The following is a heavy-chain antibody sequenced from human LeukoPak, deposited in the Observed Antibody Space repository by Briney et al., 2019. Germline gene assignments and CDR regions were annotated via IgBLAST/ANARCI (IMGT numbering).Heavy chain of an antibody. Sequence: PSETLSLTCTVSGYSISSGYYWGWIRQPPGQGLEWIGSIYHSGSTYYNPSLKSRVTISVDTSKNQFSLKLSSVTAADTAVYYCARGRLLLGRYYYYMDVWGKGTTVTISS. J-gene: IGHJ6*03. D-gene: IGHD2-2*01. CDR2: IYHSGST. V-gene: IGHV4-38-2*02. CDR3: ARGRLLLGRYYYYMDV. CDR1: GYSISSGYY.